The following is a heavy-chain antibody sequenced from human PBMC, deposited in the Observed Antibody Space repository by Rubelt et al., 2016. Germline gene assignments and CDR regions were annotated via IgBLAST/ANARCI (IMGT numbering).Heavy chain of an antibody. V-gene: IGHV4-31*03. CDR3: ARKGRSSVGHFDY. J-gene: IGHJ4*02. CDR1: RGSIGSGNHH. CDR2: ISYSGKT. Sequence: QVQLQESGPGLVKPSQTLSLTCTVSRGSIGSGNHHWSWLRQHPGKGLEWIGYISYSGKTSYSPSLKSRIVISVETSENRVVLKGRHVTAADTAVYYCARKGRSSVGHFDYWGQGILVTVSS.